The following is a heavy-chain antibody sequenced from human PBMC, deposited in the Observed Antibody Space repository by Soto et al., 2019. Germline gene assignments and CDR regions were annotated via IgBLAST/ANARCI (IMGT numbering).Heavy chain of an antibody. V-gene: IGHV3-33*01. Sequence: QVQLVESGGGVVQPGRSLRLSCAASGFTFSSYGMHWVRQAPGKGLEWVAVIWYDGSNKYYADSVKGRFTISRDNSKNTLYLQMNSLRAEDTAVYYCARDRDGIGGGYVSLWFGAGSPWGQGTLVTVSS. CDR2: IWYDGSNK. CDR3: ARDRDGIGGGYVSLWFGAGSP. J-gene: IGHJ5*02. CDR1: GFTFSSYG. D-gene: IGHD3-10*01.